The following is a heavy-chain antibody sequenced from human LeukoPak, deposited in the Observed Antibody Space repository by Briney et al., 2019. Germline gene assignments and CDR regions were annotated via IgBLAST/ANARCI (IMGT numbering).Heavy chain of an antibody. CDR3: ARAFQSLGGLSLPDY. CDR1: GYSFTNYA. V-gene: IGHV7-4-1*02. J-gene: IGHJ4*02. Sequence: ASVKVSCNASGYSFTNYAMNWVRQPPGQGLEWMGWIHPSTGNPTYAQGFTGRFVFSLDTSVSTTYLQISSLKAEDTAVYFCARAFQSLGGLSLPDYWGQGTLVTVSS. CDR2: IHPSTGNP. D-gene: IGHD3-16*02.